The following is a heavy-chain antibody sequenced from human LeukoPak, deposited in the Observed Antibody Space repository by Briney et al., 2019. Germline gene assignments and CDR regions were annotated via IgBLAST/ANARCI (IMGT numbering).Heavy chain of an antibody. D-gene: IGHD2-2*01. J-gene: IGHJ4*02. CDR2: INPSGGST. CDR3: ARVSGHQYYFDY. V-gene: IGHV1-46*01. Sequence: ASVKVSCKASGYTFTSYYMHWVRQAPGQGLEWMGIINPSGGSTSYAQKFQGRVTMTRDMSTSTVYMELSSLRSEDTAVYYCARVSGHQYYFDYWGQGTLVTVSS. CDR1: GYTFTSYY.